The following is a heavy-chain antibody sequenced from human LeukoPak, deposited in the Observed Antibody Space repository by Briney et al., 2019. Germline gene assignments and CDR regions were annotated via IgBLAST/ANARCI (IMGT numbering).Heavy chain of an antibody. D-gene: IGHD1-26*01. CDR3: ANRLLGATTPFDY. CDR1: GFTFRSYA. CDR2: ISNSGGSI. Sequence: VRSLRLSRAPSGFTFRSYAVSSVGQAPGPRRECGSIISNSGGSIYYAVSVKGRFTIARDNSKNTLYLQMNSLRAEDTAIYYCANRLLGATTPFDYWGQGTLVTVSS. V-gene: IGHV3-23*01. J-gene: IGHJ4*02.